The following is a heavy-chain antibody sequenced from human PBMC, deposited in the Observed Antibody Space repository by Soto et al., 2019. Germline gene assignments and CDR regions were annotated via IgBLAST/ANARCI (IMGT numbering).Heavy chain of an antibody. CDR1: GFTFDDYA. D-gene: IGHD3-9*01. Sequence: GGSLRLSCAASGFTFDDYAMHWVRQAPGKGLEWVSGISWNSGSIGYADSVKGRFTISRDNAKNSLYLQMNSLRAEDTALYYCAKVPTPYYDILTGDYGMDVWGQGTTVTVSS. CDR2: ISWNSGSI. V-gene: IGHV3-9*01. CDR3: AKVPTPYYDILTGDYGMDV. J-gene: IGHJ6*02.